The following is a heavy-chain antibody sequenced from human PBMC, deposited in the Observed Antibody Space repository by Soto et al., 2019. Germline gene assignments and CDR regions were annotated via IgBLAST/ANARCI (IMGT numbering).Heavy chain of an antibody. CDR2: INPSGGST. J-gene: IGHJ3*02. CDR3: ARDLYSTSWYVRAFDM. D-gene: IGHD6-13*01. Sequence: ASVKVSCKASGYTFTSYYMHWVRQAPGQGLEWMGIINPSGGSTSYAQKFQGRVTMTRDTSTSTVFLELSSLRSGYTAVYFCARDLYSTSWYVRAFDMWGQGTMVTVSS. V-gene: IGHV1-46*03. CDR1: GYTFTSYY.